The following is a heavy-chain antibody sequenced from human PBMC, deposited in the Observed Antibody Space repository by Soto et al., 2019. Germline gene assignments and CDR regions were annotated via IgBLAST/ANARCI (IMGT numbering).Heavy chain of an antibody. CDR2: LYDVDGS. CDR1: GLTISGKKY. D-gene: IGHD1-1*01. Sequence: DVQLVESGGGWIQPGESLRLSCAAFGLTISGKKYVAWVRQAPGKGLEWVSALYDVDGSFYADSVKGRFTTSSDSSKTTGYLQMNDLRPDDTAVYYCATWHEREHAYDVWGQGTTVTVSS. J-gene: IGHJ3*01. V-gene: IGHV3-53*01. CDR3: ATWHEREHAYDV.